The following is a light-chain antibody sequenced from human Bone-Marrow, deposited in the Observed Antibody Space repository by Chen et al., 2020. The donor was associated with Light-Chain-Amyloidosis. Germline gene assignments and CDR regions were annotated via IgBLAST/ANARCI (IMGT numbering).Light chain of an antibody. Sequence: QSALTQPASVSGPPGQSIAISCTGTSSDVGGYNYVSWYQQHPGKAPKLIIYNVSYRPSGGSTRFSCHKSYHSASLTISGLQAEDEADYYCTSYTSSGTLYVFGTGTKVTVL. CDR1: SSDVGGYNY. CDR3: TSYTSSGTLYV. V-gene: IGLV2-14*03. CDR2: NVS. J-gene: IGLJ1*01.